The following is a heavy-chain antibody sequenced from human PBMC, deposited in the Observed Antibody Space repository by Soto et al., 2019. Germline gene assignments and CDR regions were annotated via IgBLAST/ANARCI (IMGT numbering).Heavy chain of an antibody. CDR3: GSSSWWVRGCMDV. J-gene: IGHJ6*02. Sequence: SETLSLTCAVSGGSISSSNWWSWVRQPPGKGLEWIGEIYHSGSTNYNPSLKSRVTISVDKSKNQFSLKLSSVTAADTAVYYSGSSSWWVRGCMDVWGQGTTVTVSS. CDR2: IYHSGST. CDR1: GGSISSSNW. D-gene: IGHD6-13*01. V-gene: IGHV4-4*02.